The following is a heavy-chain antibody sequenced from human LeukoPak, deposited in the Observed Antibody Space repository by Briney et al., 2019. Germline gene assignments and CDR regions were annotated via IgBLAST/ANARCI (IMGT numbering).Heavy chain of an antibody. D-gene: IGHD5-12*01. Sequence: GGSLRLSCAASGFTFSSYEMNWVRQAPGKGLEWVSYISSSGSTIYYADSVKGRFTISRDNAKNSLYLQMNSLRAEDTAVYYCAKGLPGGYSGYEYYFDYWGQGTLVTVSS. CDR1: GFTFSSYE. CDR3: AKGLPGGYSGYEYYFDY. CDR2: ISSSGSTI. J-gene: IGHJ4*02. V-gene: IGHV3-48*03.